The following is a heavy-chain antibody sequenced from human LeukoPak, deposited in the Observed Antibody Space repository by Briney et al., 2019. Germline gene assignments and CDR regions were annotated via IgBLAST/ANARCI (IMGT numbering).Heavy chain of an antibody. D-gene: IGHD3-10*01. CDR2: IKSKTDDGTT. CDR1: GFTFSNAW. Sequence: PGGSLRLSCAASGFTFSNAWMSWVRQAPGKGLEWLGRIKSKTDDGTTDYAANVKDRFTIARDDSKKTLYLQMNRLKTEGTAVYYCSADDPVYGSGSYPFDYWGQGALVTVSS. J-gene: IGHJ4*02. CDR3: SADDPVYGSGSYPFDY. V-gene: IGHV3-15*01.